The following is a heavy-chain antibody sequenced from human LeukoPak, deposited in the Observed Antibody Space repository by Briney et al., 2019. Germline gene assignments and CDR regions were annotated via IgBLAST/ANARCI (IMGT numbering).Heavy chain of an antibody. V-gene: IGHV7-4-1*02. J-gene: IGHJ4*02. CDR2: INTDTGNP. D-gene: IGHD2-15*01. CDR1: GYTLTTYA. CDR3: ARGYCSGGSCHTCDY. Sequence: ASVKVSCKASGYTLTTYAMNWVRQAPGQGLEWMGWINTDTGNPTYAQGFTGRFVFSLDTSVSTAYLQISSLKAEDTAVYYCARGYCSGGSCHTCDYWGQGTLVTVSS.